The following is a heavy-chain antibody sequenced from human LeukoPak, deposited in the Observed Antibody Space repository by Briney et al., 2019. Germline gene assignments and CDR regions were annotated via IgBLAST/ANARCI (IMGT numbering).Heavy chain of an antibody. Sequence: PGGSLRLSCAASGFTFSSYSMNWVRQAPGKGLEWVSYISGSSSTIYYADSVKGRFTISRDNAKNSLYLQMNSLRAEDTAVYYCAREVDTAMVPYWGQGTLVTVSS. D-gene: IGHD5-18*01. CDR1: GFTFSSYS. V-gene: IGHV3-48*04. J-gene: IGHJ4*02. CDR2: ISGSSSTI. CDR3: AREVDTAMVPY.